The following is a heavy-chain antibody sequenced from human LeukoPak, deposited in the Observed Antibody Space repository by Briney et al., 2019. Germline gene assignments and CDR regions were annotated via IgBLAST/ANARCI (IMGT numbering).Heavy chain of an antibody. Sequence: SETLSLTCAVYGGSFSGFYWSWIRQPPGKGLEWIGEINHSGSTNYNPSLKSRVTISVDTSKNQFSLKLSSVTAADTAVYYCARSLAYCGGDCYNGAFDIWGQGTMVTVSS. CDR1: GGSFSGFY. J-gene: IGHJ3*02. V-gene: IGHV4-34*01. CDR3: ARSLAYCGGDCYNGAFDI. CDR2: INHSGST. D-gene: IGHD2-21*02.